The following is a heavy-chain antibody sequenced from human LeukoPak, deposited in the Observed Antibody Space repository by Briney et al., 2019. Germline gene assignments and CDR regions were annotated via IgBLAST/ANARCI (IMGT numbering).Heavy chain of an antibody. CDR1: GFTFSSYA. J-gene: IGHJ5*02. Sequence: GRSLRLSCAASGFTFSSYAMHWVRQAPGKGLEWVAVISYDGSNKYYADSVKGRFTISRDNSKNTRYLQMNSLRAEDTAVYYCARGGGYCSSTSCYFNWFDPWGQGTLVTVSS. V-gene: IGHV3-30*01. CDR2: ISYDGSNK. D-gene: IGHD2-2*01. CDR3: ARGGGYCSSTSCYFNWFDP.